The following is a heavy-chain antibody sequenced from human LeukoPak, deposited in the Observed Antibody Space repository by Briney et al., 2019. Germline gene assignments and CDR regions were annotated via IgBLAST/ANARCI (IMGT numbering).Heavy chain of an antibody. V-gene: IGHV1-2*02. CDR2: INPNSGGT. Sequence: ASVKVSCKASGYTFTGYYLHWVRQAPGQGLEWMGWINPNSGGTNHAQKFQGRVTMTRDTTISTAYMELSSLRSDDMAVYYCASPGGPSSIWLDFLHWGQGTLVTVSS. D-gene: IGHD6-13*01. J-gene: IGHJ1*01. CDR3: ASPGGPSSIWLDFLH. CDR1: GYTFTGYY.